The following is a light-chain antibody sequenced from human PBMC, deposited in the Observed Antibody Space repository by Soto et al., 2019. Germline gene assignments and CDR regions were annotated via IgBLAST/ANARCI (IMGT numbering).Light chain of an antibody. CDR2: GTS. V-gene: IGKV3-20*01. J-gene: IGKJ1*01. CDR3: QQYGDSPPT. Sequence: EIVLTQSPGTLSLSPGESATLSCRASQSVSSNSLAWYRRNPRQPPSLLIYGTSTRATDIPRRFSGSGSGTDFTLTITRLEPEDFAVYFCQQYGDSPPTFGQGTKVEVK. CDR1: QSVSSNS.